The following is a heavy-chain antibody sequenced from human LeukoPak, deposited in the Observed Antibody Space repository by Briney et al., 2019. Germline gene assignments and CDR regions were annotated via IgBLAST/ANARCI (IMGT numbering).Heavy chain of an antibody. D-gene: IGHD2-15*01. CDR2: IYYSGGT. CDR3: ATSRYCSGLSCFYFDS. CDR1: GGSISSSSYY. V-gene: IGHV4-61*05. Sequence: PSETLSLTCTVSGGSISSSSYYWGWIRQPPGKGLEWIGYIYYSGGTNFNPSLKSRVTISVDTSRTQFSLKLNSVTAADTAVYYCATSRYCSGLSCFYFDSWGQGTLVAVSS. J-gene: IGHJ4*02.